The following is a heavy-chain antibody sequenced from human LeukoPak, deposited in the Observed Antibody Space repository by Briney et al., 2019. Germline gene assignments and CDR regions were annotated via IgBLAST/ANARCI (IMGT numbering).Heavy chain of an antibody. Sequence: SETLSLTCAASGYSISSGYYWGWIRQPPGKGLEWIGSIYHSGSTYYNPSLKSRVTISVDTSKNQFSLKLSSVTAADTAVYYCATRWLQVGPRVGGPYYFDYWGQGTLVTVSS. CDR1: GYSISSGYY. V-gene: IGHV4-38-2*01. J-gene: IGHJ4*02. CDR3: ATRWLQVGPRVGGPYYFDY. D-gene: IGHD5-24*01. CDR2: IYHSGST.